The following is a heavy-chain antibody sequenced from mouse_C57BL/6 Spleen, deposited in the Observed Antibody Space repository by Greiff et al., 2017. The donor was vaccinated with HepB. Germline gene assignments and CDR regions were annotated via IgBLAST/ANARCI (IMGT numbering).Heavy chain of an antibody. J-gene: IGHJ1*03. V-gene: IGHV14-4*01. Sequence: EVQLQQSGAELVRPGASVKLSCTASGFNIKDDYMHWVKQRPEQGLEWIGWIDPENGDTEYASKFQGKATITADTSSNTAYLQLSSLTSEDTAVYYCNGSTVVGYFDVWGTGTTVTVSS. CDR1: GFNIKDDY. CDR3: NGSTVVGYFDV. CDR2: IDPENGDT. D-gene: IGHD1-1*01.